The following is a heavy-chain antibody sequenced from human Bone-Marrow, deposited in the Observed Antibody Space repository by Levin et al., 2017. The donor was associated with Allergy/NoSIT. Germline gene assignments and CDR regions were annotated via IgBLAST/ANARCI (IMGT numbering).Heavy chain of an antibody. CDR1: GFTFSSYA. J-gene: IGHJ4*02. V-gene: IGHV3-30-3*01. D-gene: IGHD3-10*01. CDR3: ARDPLAGGMVRGVTLDY. CDR2: ISYDGVYK. Sequence: LSLTCAASGFTFSSYAMHWVRQAPGKGLEWVAVISYDGVYKYYADSVKGRFTISRDNSKNTLYLQMNSLRAEDTALYYCARDPLAGGMVRGVTLDYWGQGTLVTVSS.